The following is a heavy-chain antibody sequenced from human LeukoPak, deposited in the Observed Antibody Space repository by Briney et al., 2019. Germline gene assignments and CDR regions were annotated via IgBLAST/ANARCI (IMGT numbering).Heavy chain of an antibody. J-gene: IGHJ4*02. CDR2: IYSGGST. D-gene: IGHD5-24*01. V-gene: IGHV3-66*01. Sequence: GGSLRLSCAASGFTVSSNYMSWVRQAPGKGLEWVSVIYSGGSTYYADSVKGRFTISRDNSKNTLYLQMNSLRAEDTAVYYCARDIGKMATAVDYWGQGTLVTVSP. CDR3: ARDIGKMATAVDY. CDR1: GFTVSSNY.